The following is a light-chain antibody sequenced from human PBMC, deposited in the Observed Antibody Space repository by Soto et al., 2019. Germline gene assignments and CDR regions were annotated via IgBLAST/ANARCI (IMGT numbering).Light chain of an antibody. CDR1: ESVHRN. CDR3: QHYSNFPPT. J-gene: IGKJ3*01. V-gene: IGKV3-15*01. Sequence: EVVMTQSPATLSVSPGERVTLSCRASESVHRNLAWYQQKPGQGPSLLIYYASTRATGVPDRFTGSGSGTEFALIIRSLQSEDFGVYLCQHYSNFPPTFGAGTKVEIK. CDR2: YAS.